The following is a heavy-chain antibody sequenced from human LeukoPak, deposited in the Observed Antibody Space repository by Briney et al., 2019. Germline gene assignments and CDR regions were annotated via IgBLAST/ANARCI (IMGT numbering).Heavy chain of an antibody. CDR2: ISSSDSYI. D-gene: IGHD3-10*02. Sequence: GGSLRLSCAASGFTFSSYSMNWVRQAPGKGLEWVSSISSSDSYIYYADSVKGRFTISRDNAKNSLYLQMNSLRAEDTAVYYCAELGITMIGGVWGKGTTVTISS. CDR3: AELGITMIGGV. V-gene: IGHV3-21*01. CDR1: GFTFSSYS. J-gene: IGHJ6*04.